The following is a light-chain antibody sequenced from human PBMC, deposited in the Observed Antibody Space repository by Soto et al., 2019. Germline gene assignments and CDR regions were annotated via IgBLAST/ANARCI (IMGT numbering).Light chain of an antibody. CDR3: QQIDSYPRT. J-gene: IGKJ1*01. Sequence: IQLTQSPSSLSASVGDRVTITCRAGQGINISLAWYQQKPGKAPNLLISAASTLQTGVPSRFSGSGYGTNFALSISIFQPEDFATNYCQQIDSYPRTFGQGTKVDIK. V-gene: IGKV1-9*01. CDR2: AAS. CDR1: QGINIS.